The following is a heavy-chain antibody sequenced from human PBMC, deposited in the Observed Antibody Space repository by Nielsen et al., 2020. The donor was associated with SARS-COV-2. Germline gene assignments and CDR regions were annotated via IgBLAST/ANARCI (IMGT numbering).Heavy chain of an antibody. Sequence: GGSLRLSCAASGFTFNKYAMHWVRQAPGKGLEWLTIISYDGSNEHYADSVKGRFTISRDSSKNTVYLQMNSLKPEDTAVYYCARETLDHTSSFVDYWGQGTLVTVSS. CDR1: GFTFNKYA. D-gene: IGHD2-2*01. CDR2: ISYDGSNE. CDR3: ARETLDHTSSFVDY. J-gene: IGHJ4*02. V-gene: IGHV3-30-3*01.